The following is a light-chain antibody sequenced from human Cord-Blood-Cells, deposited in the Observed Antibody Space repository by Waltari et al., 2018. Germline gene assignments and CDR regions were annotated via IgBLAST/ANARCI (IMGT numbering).Light chain of an antibody. V-gene: IGLV2-14*01. CDR3: SSYTSSSTYV. CDR2: DVS. J-gene: IGLJ1*01. CDR1: SSDVGGYNY. Sequence: QSALTQPASVSGSPGQSITISCTGTSSDVGGYNYVSWYQQHPGKAPKLSIYDVSNRPSGVSIRFSVSKSGNTASLTISGLQAEDEADYYCSSYTSSSTYVFGTGTKVTVL.